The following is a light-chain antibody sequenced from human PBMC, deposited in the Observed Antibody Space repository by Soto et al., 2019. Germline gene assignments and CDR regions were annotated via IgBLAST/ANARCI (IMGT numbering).Light chain of an antibody. CDR2: EGS. J-gene: IGLJ1*01. CDR3: CSYAGSSTFV. V-gene: IGLV2-23*03. CDR1: SSDVGSYNL. Sequence: QSALTQPASVYGSPGQSITISCTGTSSDVGSYNLVSWYQQHPGKAPKLMIYEGSKRPSGVSKRFSGSKSGNTASLTISGLQAEDEADYYCCSYAGSSTFVFGTGTKVTVL.